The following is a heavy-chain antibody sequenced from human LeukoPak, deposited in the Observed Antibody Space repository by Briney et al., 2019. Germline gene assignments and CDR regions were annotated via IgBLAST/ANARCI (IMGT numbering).Heavy chain of an antibody. CDR1: GYTFTGYY. CDR3: ARGELYSGSYYTTSEYFQH. CDR2: INPNSGGT. V-gene: IGHV1-2*02. Sequence: RASVKVSCKASGYTFTGYYMHWVRQAPGQGLEWMGWINPNSGGTNYAQKFQGRVTMTRDTSISTAYMELSRLRSDDTAVYYCARGELYSGSYYTTSEYFQHWGQGTLVTVSS. J-gene: IGHJ1*01. D-gene: IGHD1-26*01.